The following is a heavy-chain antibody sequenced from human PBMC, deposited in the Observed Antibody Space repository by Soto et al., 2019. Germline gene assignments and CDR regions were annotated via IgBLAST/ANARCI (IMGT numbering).Heavy chain of an antibody. V-gene: IGHV4-59*01. Sequence: LSLTCTVSGDSISSNYWNWIRQAPGKGLEWIGYIYNSGSTSYNPSVNSRVTISDDTSKNQFSLKLTSMTAADTAVYYCARGSGSGWPPTYYYGMDVWGQGTTVTVSS. D-gene: IGHD6-19*01. J-gene: IGHJ6*02. CDR2: IYNSGST. CDR1: GDSISSNY. CDR3: ARGSGSGWPPTYYYGMDV.